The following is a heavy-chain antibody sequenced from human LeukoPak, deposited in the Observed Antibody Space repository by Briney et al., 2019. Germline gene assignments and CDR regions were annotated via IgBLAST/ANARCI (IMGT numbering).Heavy chain of an antibody. J-gene: IGHJ4*02. CDR1: GIIFSTFA. CDR2: ISYDGRNR. CDR3: AKGLVGATRCSSDY. V-gene: IGHV3-30*18. Sequence: GRSLRLSCAASGIIFSTFAMHWVRQAPGKGLEWVAVISYDGRNRYYADSVKGRFIISRDNSKNTVYLQMNSLRPDDTAVYYCAKGLVGATRCSSDYWGQGTLVTVSS. D-gene: IGHD1-26*01.